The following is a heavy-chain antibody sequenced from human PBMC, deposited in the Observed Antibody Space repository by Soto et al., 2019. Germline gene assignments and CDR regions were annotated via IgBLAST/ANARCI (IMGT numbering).Heavy chain of an antibody. CDR1: GFTFSSYG. CDR3: ARDSFGTGTPPCDY. J-gene: IGHJ4*02. CDR2: IWYDGGNK. V-gene: IGHV3-33*01. D-gene: IGHD1-1*01. Sequence: QVQLVESGGGVVQPGRSLRLSCAASGFTFSSYGMHWVRQAPGKGLEWVAVIWYDGGNKYYADSVKGRFTISRDNSKNTLYLQMNSLRAEDTAVYYCARDSFGTGTPPCDYWGQGTLVTVSS.